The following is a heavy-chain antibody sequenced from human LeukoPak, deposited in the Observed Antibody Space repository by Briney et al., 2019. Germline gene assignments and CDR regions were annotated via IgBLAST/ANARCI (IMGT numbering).Heavy chain of an antibody. CDR1: GITLSNYG. CDR3: AKRGVVIRAVLVVGFHKEAYYFDS. D-gene: IGHD2-15*01. V-gene: IGHV3-23*01. J-gene: IGHJ4*02. Sequence: GGSLRLSCVASGITLSNYGMSWVRQAPGKGLEWVAGINDRGGSTNYADSVKGRFTISRDNPKNTLYLQMNSLRSEDTAVYFCAKRGVVIRAVLVVGFHKEAYYFDSWGQGALVTGSS. CDR2: INDRGGST.